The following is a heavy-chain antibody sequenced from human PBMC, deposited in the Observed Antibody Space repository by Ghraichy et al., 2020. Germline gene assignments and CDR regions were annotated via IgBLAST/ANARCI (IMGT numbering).Heavy chain of an antibody. J-gene: IGHJ4*02. CDR1: GGSFSGYY. Sequence: SQTLSLPCAVYGGSFSGYYWSWIRQPPGKGLEWIGEINHSGSTNYNPSLTSRVTISVDTSKNQFSLKLSSVTAADTAVYYCARGRVVVPAANSFDYWGQGTLVTVSS. CDR3: ARGRVVVPAANSFDY. V-gene: IGHV4-34*01. D-gene: IGHD2-2*01. CDR2: INHSGST.